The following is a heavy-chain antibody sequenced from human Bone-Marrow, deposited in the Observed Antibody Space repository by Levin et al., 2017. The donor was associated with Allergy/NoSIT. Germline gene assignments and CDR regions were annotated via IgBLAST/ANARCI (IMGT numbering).Heavy chain of an antibody. CDR3: ARGEYSSSWYFRY. J-gene: IGHJ4*02. D-gene: IGHD6-13*01. V-gene: IGHV4-61*01. CDR1: GGSVSSGSYY. Sequence: PSETLSLTCTVSGGSVSSGSYYWSWIRQPPGKGLEWIGYIYYSGSTNYNPSLKSRVTISVDTSKNQFSLKLSSVTAADTAVYYCARGEYSSSWYFRYWGQGTLVTVSS. CDR2: IYYSGST.